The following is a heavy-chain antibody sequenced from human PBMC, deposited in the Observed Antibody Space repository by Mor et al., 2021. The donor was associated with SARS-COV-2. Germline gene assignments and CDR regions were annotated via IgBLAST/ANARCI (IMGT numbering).Heavy chain of an antibody. V-gene: IGHV3-30-3*01. D-gene: IGHD3-22*01. Sequence: SYAMHWVRQAPGKGLEWVAVISYDGSNKYYADSVKGRFTISRDNSKNTLYLQMNSLRAEDTAVYYCARDLYDSSGYYHWGQ. CDR1: SYA. CDR2: ISYDGSNK. J-gene: IGHJ1*01. CDR3: ARDLYDSSGYYH.